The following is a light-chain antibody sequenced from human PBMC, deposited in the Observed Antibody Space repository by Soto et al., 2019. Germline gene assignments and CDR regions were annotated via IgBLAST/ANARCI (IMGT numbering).Light chain of an antibody. J-gene: IGKJ5*01. CDR3: QQRTNWRIT. CDR1: QSVSSN. Sequence: IVLTQSPGTLSLSPGERATLSCRSSQSVSSNLAWYQAKPGQAPRLLIYYRFNRANYIPPRFSGSGSGTDFTLTISSLEPEDFAVYYCQQRTNWRITFGQGTRLEFK. V-gene: IGKV3-11*01. CDR2: YRF.